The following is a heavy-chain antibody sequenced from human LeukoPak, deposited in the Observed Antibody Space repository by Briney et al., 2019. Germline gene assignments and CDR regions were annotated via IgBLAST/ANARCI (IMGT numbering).Heavy chain of an antibody. CDR1: GYTFTDYY. D-gene: IGHD2-2*01. J-gene: IGHJ4*02. V-gene: IGHV1-2*02. CDR3: ASVCSSTNCYDFDY. Sequence: ASVKVSCKASGYTFTDYYMHGVRQAPGQGLEWMGWINPKSAGTNYAQKFQGRVTMTRDMSISTAYMELSRLRSDDTAVYYCASVCSSTNCYDFDYWGQGTLVTVSS. CDR2: INPKSAGT.